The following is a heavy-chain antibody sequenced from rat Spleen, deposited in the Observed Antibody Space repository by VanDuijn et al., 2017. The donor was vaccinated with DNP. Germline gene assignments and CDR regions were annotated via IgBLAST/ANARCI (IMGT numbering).Heavy chain of an antibody. J-gene: IGHJ2*01. CDR2: INPSGVTT. CDR3: TIESLIRGPFDY. D-gene: IGHD4-3*01. CDR1: GFTFSNYG. Sequence: EVQLVESGGGLVQPGRSLKLSCAASGFTFSNYGIHWIRQAPTKGLEWVASINPSGVTTYYRDSVKGRFTISRDNAKSILYLQIDSLKSEDTATYYCTIESLIRGPFDYWGQGVMVTVSS. V-gene: IGHV5-19*01.